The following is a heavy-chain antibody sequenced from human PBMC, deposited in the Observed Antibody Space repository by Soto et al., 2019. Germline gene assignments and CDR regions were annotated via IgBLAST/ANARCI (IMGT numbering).Heavy chain of an antibody. CDR1: GFTFSSYA. CDR3: VKDRKKYYYDSSGLGDAFGI. CDR2: ISSNGGST. J-gene: IGHJ3*02. D-gene: IGHD3-22*01. Sequence: GGSLRLSCSASGFTFSSYAMHWVRQAPGKGLEYVSAISSNGGSTYYADSVKGRFTISRDNSKNTLYLQMSSLRAEDTAVYYCVKDRKKYYYDSSGLGDAFGIWGQGTMVTVSS. V-gene: IGHV3-64D*06.